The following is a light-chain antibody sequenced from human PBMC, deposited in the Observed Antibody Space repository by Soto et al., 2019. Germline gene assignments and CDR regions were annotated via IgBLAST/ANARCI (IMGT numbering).Light chain of an antibody. J-gene: IGKJ1*01. CDR1: QNIRNY. V-gene: IGKV1-39*01. CDR2: AAS. Sequence: DIQMTQSPSSLSASVRDSVTITCRASQNIRNYLNWYQQKPGRAPKILIYAASSLQSGVPSRFSGSGSGTDFSLTISSLQPDDFATYYCQQYNSYWTFGQGTKVDIK. CDR3: QQYNSYWT.